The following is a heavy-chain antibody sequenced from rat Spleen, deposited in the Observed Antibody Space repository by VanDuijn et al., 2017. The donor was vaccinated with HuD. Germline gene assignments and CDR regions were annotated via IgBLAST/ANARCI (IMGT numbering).Heavy chain of an antibody. CDR3: ASHGPRISRFAY. V-gene: IGHV3-1*01. CDR1: GYSITSNY. Sequence: EVQLQESGPGLVKPSQSLSLTCSVTGYSITSNYWGWIRKFPGNKMEWIGHISYSGNTSYNPSLKSRISITRDTSKNQFFLQVNSVTTEDTATYYCASHGPRISRFAYWGQGTLVTVSS. J-gene: IGHJ3*01. CDR2: ISYSGNT. D-gene: IGHD1-6*01.